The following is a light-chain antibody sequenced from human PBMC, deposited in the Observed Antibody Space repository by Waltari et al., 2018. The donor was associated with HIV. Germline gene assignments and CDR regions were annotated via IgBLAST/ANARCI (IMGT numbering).Light chain of an antibody. CDR2: EVS. J-gene: IGLJ2*01. V-gene: IGLV2-23*02. CDR3: CSYAGSSTYVV. Sequence: QSALTQPASVSGSPGQSITIPCTGTSRAVGNYNLVSCYQHPPGKAPKLIIYEVSKRPSVVSNRFSGSKSGNTASLTISGLQAEDEADYYCCSYAGSSTYVVFGGGTKLTVL. CDR1: SRAVGNYNL.